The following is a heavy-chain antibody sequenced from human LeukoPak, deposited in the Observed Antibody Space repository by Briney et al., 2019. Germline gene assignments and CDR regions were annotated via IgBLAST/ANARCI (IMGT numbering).Heavy chain of an antibody. CDR3: ATETNGRHYDY. CDR1: GLTFSTSG. CDR2: ISPTGSDR. Sequence: KPGXSLRLSCTASGLTFSTSGFNWVRQAPGKGLEWVASISPTGSDRYHADSMKGRFNISREKANNFLYLQMNSLRAEDTAVYYCATETNGRHYDYWGQGTLLTVSS. J-gene: IGHJ4*02. V-gene: IGHV3-21*06. D-gene: IGHD1-14*01.